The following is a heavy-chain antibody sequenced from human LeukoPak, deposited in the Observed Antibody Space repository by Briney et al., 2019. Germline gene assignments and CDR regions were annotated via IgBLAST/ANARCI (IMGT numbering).Heavy chain of an antibody. J-gene: IGHJ4*02. Sequence: KSGGSLRLSCAASGFTFSNAWMSWVRQAPGKGLEWVGRIKSKTDGGTTDYAAPVKGRFTISRDDSKNTLYLQMNSLKTEDTAVYYCTTDESPDIVVANWGQGTLVTVSS. D-gene: IGHD2-15*01. CDR1: GFTFSNAW. CDR2: IKSKTDGGTT. CDR3: TTDESPDIVVAN. V-gene: IGHV3-15*01.